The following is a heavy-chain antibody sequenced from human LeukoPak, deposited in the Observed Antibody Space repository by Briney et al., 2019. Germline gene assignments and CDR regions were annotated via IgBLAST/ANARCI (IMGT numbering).Heavy chain of an antibody. CDR3: ARDGGGNVAGYYFDY. CDR1: GYTFTGYY. Sequence: ASVKVSCKASGYTFTGYYMHWVRPAPGQGLAWMGWINPNSGGTNYAQKFQGRVTMTRDTSISTAYMELSRLRSDDTAVYYCARDGGGNVAGYYFDYWGQGTLVTVSS. J-gene: IGHJ4*02. D-gene: IGHD4-23*01. V-gene: IGHV1-2*02. CDR2: INPNSGGT.